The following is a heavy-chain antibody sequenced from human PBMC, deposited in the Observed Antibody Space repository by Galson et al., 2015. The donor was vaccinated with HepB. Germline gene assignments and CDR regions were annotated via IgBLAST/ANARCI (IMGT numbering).Heavy chain of an antibody. D-gene: IGHD2-2*01. CDR1: GFTFSSYS. Sequence: SLRLSCAASGFTFSSYSMNWVRQAPGKGLEWVSSISSSSSYIYYADSVKGRFTISRDNAKNSLYLQMNSLRAEDTAVYYCARSNLMGTSSYPDYWGQGTLVTVSS. CDR3: ARSNLMGTSSYPDY. V-gene: IGHV3-21*01. CDR2: ISSSSSYI. J-gene: IGHJ4*02.